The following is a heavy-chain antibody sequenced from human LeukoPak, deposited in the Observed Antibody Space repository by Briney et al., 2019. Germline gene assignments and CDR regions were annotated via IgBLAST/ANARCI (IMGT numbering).Heavy chain of an antibody. J-gene: IGHJ4*02. CDR1: GVSISSYH. CDR3: ARKDGDY. D-gene: IGHD2-15*01. Sequence: SETLSLTCTVSGVSISSYHWSWIRQPPVKGLEWIGYIYNSGSMNYNPSLKSRVTIVDTSKNQVSLKLSSVTAADTAVYYCARKDGDYWGQGILVTVSS. V-gene: IGHV4-59*01. CDR2: IYNSGSM.